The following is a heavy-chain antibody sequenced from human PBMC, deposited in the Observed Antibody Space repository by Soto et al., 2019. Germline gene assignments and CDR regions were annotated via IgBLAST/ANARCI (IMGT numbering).Heavy chain of an antibody. J-gene: IGHJ3*02. CDR1: GFSLSTSGVG. V-gene: IGHV2-5*02. CDR3: ARGGRTNSRVRFGFDI. CDR2: IYWDDDK. D-gene: IGHD1-26*01. Sequence: QITLKESGPTLVKPTQTLTLTCTFYGFSLSTSGVGVGWIRQPPGKALEWLALIYWDDDKRHSPSLESRLTITKDPSKNQVVLTMTNMDPVDTGTYYCARGGRTNSRVRFGFDIWGQGTMVTVSS.